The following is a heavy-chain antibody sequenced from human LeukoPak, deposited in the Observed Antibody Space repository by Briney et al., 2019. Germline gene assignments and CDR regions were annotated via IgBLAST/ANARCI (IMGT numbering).Heavy chain of an antibody. CDR2: INHSGYT. V-gene: IGHV4-34*01. CDR3: TRITTGRDY. CDR1: GVSFDDYY. J-gene: IGHJ4*02. D-gene: IGHD4-11*01. Sequence: PSETLSLTCAVSGVSFDDYYWSWVRQPPGKGLEWIGEINHSGYTNDSPSLKSRVTISIDTSRKQFSLNLRSVTVGDTVFYYCTRITTGRDYGGKGTLLPLS.